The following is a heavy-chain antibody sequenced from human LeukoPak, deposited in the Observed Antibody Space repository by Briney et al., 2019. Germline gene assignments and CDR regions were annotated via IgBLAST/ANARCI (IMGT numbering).Heavy chain of an antibody. V-gene: IGHV3-23*01. CDR2: ISGSGGST. J-gene: IGHJ4*02. D-gene: IGHD3-10*01. CDR1: GFTFSSYA. Sequence: TGGSLRLSCAASGFTFSSYAMSWVSQAPGKGLEWVSAISGSGGSTYYADSVKGRFTSSRDNSKNTLYLQMNSLRAEDTAVYYCAKGHYYGSGSLDYWGQGTLVTVSS. CDR3: AKGHYYGSGSLDY.